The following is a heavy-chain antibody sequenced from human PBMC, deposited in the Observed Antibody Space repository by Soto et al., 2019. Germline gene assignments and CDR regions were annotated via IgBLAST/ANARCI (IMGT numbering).Heavy chain of an antibody. J-gene: IGHJ5*02. CDR3: ATAFYSGSYYSWFDP. D-gene: IGHD1-26*01. CDR1: GYTLTELS. CDR2: FDPEDGET. V-gene: IGHV1-24*01. Sequence: GASVKVSCKVSGYTLTELSMHWLRQAPGKGLEWMGGFDPEDGETIYAQKFQGRVTMTEDTSTDTAYMELSSLRSEDTAVYYCATAFYSGSYYSWFDPWGQGTLVTVSS.